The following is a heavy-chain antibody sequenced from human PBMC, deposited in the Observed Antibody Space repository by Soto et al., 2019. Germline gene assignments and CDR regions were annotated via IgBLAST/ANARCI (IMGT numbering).Heavy chain of an antibody. CDR2: INSDGSST. Sequence: EVQLVESGGGLVQPGGSLRLSCAASGFTFSSYWMHWVRQAPGKGLVWVSRINSDGSSTSYADSVKGRFTISRDNAKNTLYLQMNSLRAEDTAAYYCVRPQLVRGGFDYWGQGTLVTVSS. CDR3: VRPQLVRGGFDY. D-gene: IGHD6-6*01. V-gene: IGHV3-74*01. CDR1: GFTFSSYW. J-gene: IGHJ4*02.